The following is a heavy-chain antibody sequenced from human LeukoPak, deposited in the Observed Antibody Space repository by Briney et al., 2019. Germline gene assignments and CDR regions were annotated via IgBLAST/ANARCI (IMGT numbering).Heavy chain of an antibody. CDR1: GGTLSSYA. Sequence: GASVKVSCKASGGTLSSYAISWVRQAPGQGLEWMGRIIPIFGIANYAQKFQGRVTITADKSTSTAYMELSSLRSEDTAVYYCARTYGGNLNDAFDIWGQGTMVTVSS. D-gene: IGHD4-23*01. CDR2: IIPIFGIA. V-gene: IGHV1-69*04. J-gene: IGHJ3*02. CDR3: ARTYGGNLNDAFDI.